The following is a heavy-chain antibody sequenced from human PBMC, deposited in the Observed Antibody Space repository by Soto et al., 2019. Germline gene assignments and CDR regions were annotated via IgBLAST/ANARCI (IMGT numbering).Heavy chain of an antibody. CDR1: GFTVSSYT. Sequence: QVQLVESGGGVVQPGRSLRLSCAASGFTVSSYTMHWVRQAPGQGLEWVAVISSDGNHKYYTYSVKGRFTISRDTSTNTLYLQMTSLRAEDTAVYYCARWEQPLFDYWGQGTLVTVSS. J-gene: IGHJ4*02. CDR3: ARWEQPLFDY. CDR2: ISSDGNHK. D-gene: IGHD1-26*01. V-gene: IGHV3-30-3*01.